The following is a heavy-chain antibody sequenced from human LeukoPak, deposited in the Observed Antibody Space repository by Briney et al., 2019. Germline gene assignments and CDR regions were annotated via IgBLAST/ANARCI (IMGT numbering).Heavy chain of an antibody. CDR3: ARGGGVLYFGELLQT. Sequence: SETLSLTCTVSGGSISSGGYYWSWIRQHPGKGLEWIGYIYYSGSTYYNPSLKSRVTISVDTSKNQFSLKLSSVTAADTAVYYWARGGGVLYFGELLQTWGQGTLVTVSS. V-gene: IGHV4-31*03. CDR2: IYYSGST. J-gene: IGHJ5*02. CDR1: GGSISSGGYY. D-gene: IGHD3-10*01.